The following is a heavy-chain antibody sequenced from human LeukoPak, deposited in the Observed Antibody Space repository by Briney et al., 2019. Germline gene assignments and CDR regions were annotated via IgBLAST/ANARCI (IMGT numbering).Heavy chain of an antibody. D-gene: IGHD3-16*02. CDR1: GYIFTNYW. J-gene: IGHJ3*02. CDR2: IYPGDFDT. Sequence: GESLKISCKGSGYIFTNYWIGWVRQMPGEGLEWMGIIYPGDFDTRYSPSFEGRVTISAEKSISTAYLQWSSLKASDTAIYYCARRVTFGGSIVAAFDNWGQGTMVTVSS. CDR3: ARRVTFGGSIVAAFDN. V-gene: IGHV5-51*01.